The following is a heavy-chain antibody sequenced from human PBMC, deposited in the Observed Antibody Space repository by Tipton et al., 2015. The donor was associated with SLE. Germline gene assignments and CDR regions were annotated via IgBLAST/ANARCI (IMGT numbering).Heavy chain of an antibody. D-gene: IGHD6-19*01. Sequence: LSCTVSGGSVSSGSYYWSWIRQPPGKGLEWIGYIYYSGSTYYNPSLKSRVTISVDTSKNQFSLKLSSVTTADTAVYYCARVRQWLDRFDLWGCGTLVTV. CDR2: IYYSGST. J-gene: IGHJ2*01. CDR3: ARVRQWLDRFDL. V-gene: IGHV4-61*01. CDR1: GGSVSSGSYY.